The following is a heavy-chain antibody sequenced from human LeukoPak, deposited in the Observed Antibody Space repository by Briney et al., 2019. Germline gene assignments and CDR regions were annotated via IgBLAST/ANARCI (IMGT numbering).Heavy chain of an antibody. CDR1: GYTFTSYD. V-gene: IGHV1-3*01. D-gene: IGHD1-26*01. Sequence: ASVKVSCKASGYTFTSYDINWVRQATGQRLEWMGWINAGNGNTKYSQKFQGRVTITRDTSASTAYMELSSLRSEDTAVYYCATATGGSYYWADAFDIWGQGTMVTVSS. CDR2: INAGNGNT. J-gene: IGHJ3*02. CDR3: ATATGGSYYWADAFDI.